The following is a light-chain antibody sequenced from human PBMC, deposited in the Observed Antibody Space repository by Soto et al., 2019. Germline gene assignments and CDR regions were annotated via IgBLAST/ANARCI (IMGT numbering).Light chain of an antibody. Sequence: DIVMTQSPDSMAVSLGETATINCKSSQSILYSPNNKNYLAWYQQKPGQPPKLLIYWASTRESGVPDRFSGSGSGTDFTLTISSLQDEDVAVYYCQQYYDAPQNFGQGTKVEIK. CDR1: QSILYSPNNKNY. J-gene: IGKJ1*01. V-gene: IGKV4-1*01. CDR2: WAS. CDR3: QQYYDAPQN.